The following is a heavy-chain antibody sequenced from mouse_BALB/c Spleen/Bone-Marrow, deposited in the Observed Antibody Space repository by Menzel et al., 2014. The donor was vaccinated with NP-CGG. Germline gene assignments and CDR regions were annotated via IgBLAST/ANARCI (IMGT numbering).Heavy chain of an antibody. Sequence: VKLQESGPELVKPGASVKISCKASGYAFSSSWMNWVKQRPGQGHEWIGRIYPGDGDTNYNGKFKGKATLTADKPSSTAYMQLSSLTSVDSAVYFCVRGGNYRFDYWGQGTTLTVSS. D-gene: IGHD2-1*01. CDR2: IYPGDGDT. CDR1: GYAFSSSW. CDR3: VRGGNYRFDY. V-gene: IGHV1-82*01. J-gene: IGHJ2*01.